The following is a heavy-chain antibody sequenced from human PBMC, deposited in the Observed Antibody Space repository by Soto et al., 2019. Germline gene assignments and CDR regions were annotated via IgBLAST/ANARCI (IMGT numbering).Heavy chain of an antibody. D-gene: IGHD5-18*01. V-gene: IGHV4-4*02. CDR2: IYHSGST. J-gene: IGHJ6*02. CDR3: ARLPGGQRIQLWETNHYYYGMDV. CDR1: GGSISSSNW. Sequence: SETLSLTCAVSGGSISSSNWWSWVRQPPGKGLEWIGEIYHSGSTNSNPSLKSRVTISVDKSKNQFSLKLSSVTAADTAVYYCARLPGGQRIQLWETNHYYYGMDVWGQGTTVTVSS.